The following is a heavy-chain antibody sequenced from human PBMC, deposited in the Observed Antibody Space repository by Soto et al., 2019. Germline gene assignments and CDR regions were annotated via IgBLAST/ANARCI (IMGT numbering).Heavy chain of an antibody. CDR1: GYSFTSYW. J-gene: IGHJ6*02. Sequence: HGESLKISCKGSGYSFTSYWISWVRQMPGKGLEWMGRIDPSDSYTNYSPSFQGHVTISADKSISTAYLQWSSLKASDTAMYYCARLSIVVPAAIGGMDVWGQGTTGTVSS. V-gene: IGHV5-10-1*01. CDR2: IDPSDSYT. D-gene: IGHD2-2*02. CDR3: ARLSIVVPAAIGGMDV.